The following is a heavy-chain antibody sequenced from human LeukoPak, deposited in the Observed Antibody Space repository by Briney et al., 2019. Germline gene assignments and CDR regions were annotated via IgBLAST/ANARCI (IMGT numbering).Heavy chain of an antibody. CDR1: GGSFSGYY. CDR3: ARGDFKSGSN. Sequence: SETLSLTCAVYGGSFSGYYWSWIRQPPGKGLEWIGEINHSGGTNYNPSLKSRVTISVDTSKNQFSLKVSSVTAADTAVYYCARGDFKSGSNWGQGTLVTVSS. V-gene: IGHV4-34*01. J-gene: IGHJ4*02. D-gene: IGHD3-3*01. CDR2: INHSGGT.